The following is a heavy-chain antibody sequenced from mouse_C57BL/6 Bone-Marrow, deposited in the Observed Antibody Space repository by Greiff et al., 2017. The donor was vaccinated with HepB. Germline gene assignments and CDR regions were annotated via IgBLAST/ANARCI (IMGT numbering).Heavy chain of an antibody. Sequence: QVQLQQSGAELMKPGASVKLSCKATGYTFTGYWIEWVKQRPGHGLEWIGEIIPGSGSTNSNEKFKGKATFTADTSSNTAYMQLSSLTTKDSAIYDCARSGLPGAYWGQGTLVTVSA. CDR1: GYTFTGYW. J-gene: IGHJ3*01. D-gene: IGHD3-1*01. CDR3: ARSGLPGAY. CDR2: IIPGSGST. V-gene: IGHV1-9*01.